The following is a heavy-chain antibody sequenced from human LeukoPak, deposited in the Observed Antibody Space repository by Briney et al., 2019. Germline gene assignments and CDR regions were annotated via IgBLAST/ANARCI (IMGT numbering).Heavy chain of an antibody. J-gene: IGHJ3*02. CDR3: ASSLRYVIVVVISEAFDI. D-gene: IGHD3-22*01. V-gene: IGHV4-39*01. CDR1: GGSISSSSYY. CDR2: IYYSGST. Sequence: SETLSLTCTVSGGSISSSSYYWGWIRQPPGTGLEWIGSIYYSGSTYYNPSLKSRVTISVDTSKNQFSLKLSSVTAADTAVYYCASSLRYVIVVVISEAFDIWGQGTMVTVSS.